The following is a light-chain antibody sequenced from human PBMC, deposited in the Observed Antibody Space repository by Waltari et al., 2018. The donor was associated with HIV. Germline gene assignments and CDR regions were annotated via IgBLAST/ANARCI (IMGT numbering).Light chain of an antibody. CDR1: SSNIGAGYD. J-gene: IGLJ2*01. CDR2: GNS. Sequence: QSVLTQPPSVSGAPGQRVTISCTGSSSNIGAGYDVHWYQQLPGTAPKLLIYGNSNRPSGGPDRFAGSKSGTSASRAITGLQAEEEADYYCQSYDSSLSGYVVFGGGTKLTVL. V-gene: IGLV1-40*01. CDR3: QSYDSSLSGYVV.